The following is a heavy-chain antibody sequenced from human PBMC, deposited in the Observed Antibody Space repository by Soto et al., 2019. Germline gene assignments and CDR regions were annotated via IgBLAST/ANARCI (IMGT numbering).Heavy chain of an antibody. V-gene: IGHV1-3*01. J-gene: IGHJ3*02. CDR3: ARGNSGAFDI. CDR2: MNPLNGDT. D-gene: IGHD6-19*01. CDR1: GYTLTTYS. Sequence: QVQLVQSGAEVKKPGASVKVSCKASGYTLTTYSMHWVRQAPGQRLEWMEWMNPLNGDTKYSQRFQGRLTIIRDTSASTAYMELSSLRSEDTAIYYCARGNSGAFDIWGQGTKVTVSS.